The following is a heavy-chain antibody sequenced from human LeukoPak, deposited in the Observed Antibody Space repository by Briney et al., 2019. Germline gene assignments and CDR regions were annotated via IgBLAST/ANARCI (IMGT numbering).Heavy chain of an antibody. Sequence: SVKVSCKASGGTFSSYTISWVRQAPGQGLEWMGRIIPILGIANYAQKFQGRVTITADKSTSTAYMELSSLRSEDTAVYYCARAAFYYDSSGYYFDYWGQGTLVTVSS. V-gene: IGHV1-69*02. J-gene: IGHJ4*02. CDR2: IIPILGIA. D-gene: IGHD3-22*01. CDR1: GGTFSSYT. CDR3: ARAAFYYDSSGYYFDY.